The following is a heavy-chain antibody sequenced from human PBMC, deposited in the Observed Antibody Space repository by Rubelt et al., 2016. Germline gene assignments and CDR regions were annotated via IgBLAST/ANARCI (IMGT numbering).Heavy chain of an antibody. V-gene: IGHV4-59*01. CDR1: GGSISSYY. J-gene: IGHJ4*02. CDR3: ARELNDSLDY. CDR2: VYYSGST. Sequence: QLQLQESGPGLVKPSETLSLTCTVSGGSISSYYWSWIRQPPGKGLEWIGYVYYSGSTNYNPSLKSPITISVDTSKNQFSRKLSAVTAADTAVYYCARELNDSLDYWGQGTLVTVSS. D-gene: IGHD3-3*01.